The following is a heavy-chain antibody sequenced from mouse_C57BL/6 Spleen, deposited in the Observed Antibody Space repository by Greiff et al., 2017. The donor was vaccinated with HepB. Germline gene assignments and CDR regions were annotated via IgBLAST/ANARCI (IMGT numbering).Heavy chain of an antibody. D-gene: IGHD1-1*01. CDR3: AREGNYYGSHWYFDV. Sequence: EVKLQESGPGLVKPSQSLSLTCSVTGYSITSGYYWNWIRQFPGNKLEWMGYISYDGSNNYNPSLKNRISITRDTSKNQFFLKLNSVTTEDTATYYCAREGNYYGSHWYFDVWGTGTTVTVSS. V-gene: IGHV3-6*01. CDR2: ISYDGSN. J-gene: IGHJ1*03. CDR1: GYSITSGYY.